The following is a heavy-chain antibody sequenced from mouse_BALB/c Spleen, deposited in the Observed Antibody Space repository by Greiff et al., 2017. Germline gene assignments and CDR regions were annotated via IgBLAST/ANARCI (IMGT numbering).Heavy chain of an antibody. J-gene: IGHJ4*01. CDR3: ARENRYDVGAMDY. V-gene: IGHV1-9*01. Sequence: LQQSGASVKISCKATGYTFSSYWIEWVKQRPGHGLEWIGEILPGSGSTNYNEKFKGKATFTADTSSNTAYMQLSSLTSEDSAVYYCARENRYDVGAMDYWGQGTSVTVSS. D-gene: IGHD2-14*01. CDR1: GYTFSSYW. CDR2: ILPGSGST.